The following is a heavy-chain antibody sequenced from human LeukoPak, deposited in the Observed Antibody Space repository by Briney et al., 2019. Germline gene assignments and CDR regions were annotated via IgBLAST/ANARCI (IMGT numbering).Heavy chain of an antibody. CDR2: INSNGGDT. J-gene: IGHJ5*02. CDR3: ARELLPILLAPRPTANWYDP. CDR1: GYTFTAYH. V-gene: IGHV1-2*02. D-gene: IGHD2-15*01. Sequence: ASVKVSCKASGYTFTAYHIHWVRQAPGQGLEWMGWINSNGGDTKYGPNFQGRVTMTRDTAVSTAYMELSRLTFDDTAVYYCARELLPILLAPRPTANWYDPWGQGTLVTVSS.